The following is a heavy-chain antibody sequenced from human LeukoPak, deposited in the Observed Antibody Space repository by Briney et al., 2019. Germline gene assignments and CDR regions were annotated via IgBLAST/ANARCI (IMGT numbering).Heavy chain of an antibody. D-gene: IGHD1-26*01. V-gene: IGHV3-30*03. Sequence: GGSLRLSCAASGFTFSSYGMHWVRQAPGKGLEWVAVISYDGSNKYYADSVKGRFTISRDNSKNTLYLQMNSLRAEDTAVYYCARGVGATNHFDYWGQGTLVTVSS. CDR1: GFTFSSYG. CDR3: ARGVGATNHFDY. CDR2: ISYDGSNK. J-gene: IGHJ4*02.